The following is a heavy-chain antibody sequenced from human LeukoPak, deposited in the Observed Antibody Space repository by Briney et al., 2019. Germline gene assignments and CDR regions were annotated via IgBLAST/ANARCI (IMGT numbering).Heavy chain of an antibody. Sequence: PGRSLRLSCTGSGFTFSNYVMNWVRQAPGKGLEWVSTLSEGGTTSYYADSVKGRFTVYRDNSQNTLYLELNSLRGDDTALYFCAFSPLGYNDGSAYWGEGTLVIVS. CDR3: AFSPLGYNDGSAY. CDR1: GFTFSNYV. J-gene: IGHJ4*02. V-gene: IGHV3-23*01. CDR2: LSEGGTTS. D-gene: IGHD5-18*01.